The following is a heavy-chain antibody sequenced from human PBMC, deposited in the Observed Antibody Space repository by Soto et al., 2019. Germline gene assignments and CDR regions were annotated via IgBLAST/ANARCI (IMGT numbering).Heavy chain of an antibody. CDR2: INHLETT. V-gene: IGHV4-30-2*01. D-gene: IGHD3-10*01. CDR3: ARGGGFDSFDY. Sequence: SETLSLTCTVSGASITYGAYSWSWIRQTPGKGLEWIGYINHLETTFYNPSFESRLTLSIDRTKNQFSLNLKSMSAADRAVYFCARGGGFDSFDYWGQGILVTV. J-gene: IGHJ4*02. CDR1: GASITYGAYS.